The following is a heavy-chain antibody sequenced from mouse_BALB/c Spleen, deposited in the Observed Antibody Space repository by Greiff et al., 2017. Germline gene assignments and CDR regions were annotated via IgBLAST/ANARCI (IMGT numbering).Heavy chain of an antibody. Sequence: VQLKESGPELVKPGASMKISCKASGYSFTGYTMNWVKQSHGKNLEWIGLINPYNGGTSYNQKFKGKATLTVDKSSSTAYMELLSLTSEDSAVYYCARGNGNYVYYFDYWGQGTTLTVSS. J-gene: IGHJ2*01. CDR1: GYSFTGYT. CDR2: INPYNGGT. V-gene: IGHV1-18*01. D-gene: IGHD2-1*01. CDR3: ARGNGNYVYYFDY.